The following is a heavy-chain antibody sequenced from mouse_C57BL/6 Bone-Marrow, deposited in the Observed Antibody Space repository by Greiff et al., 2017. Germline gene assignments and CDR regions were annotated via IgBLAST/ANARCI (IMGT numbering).Heavy chain of an antibody. J-gene: IGHJ2*01. CDR1: GYSFTDYN. CDR2: INPNYGTN. CDR3: SREGNWGSYFDY. V-gene: IGHV1-39*01. Sequence: VQLQQSGPELVKPGASVKISCKASGYSFTDYNMNWVKQSNGKSLAWIGVINPNYGTNSYNQKFKGKATFTVAQSSSTAYMQLNSLTSEDSAVYYCSREGNWGSYFDYWGQGTTLTVSS. D-gene: IGHD4-1*02.